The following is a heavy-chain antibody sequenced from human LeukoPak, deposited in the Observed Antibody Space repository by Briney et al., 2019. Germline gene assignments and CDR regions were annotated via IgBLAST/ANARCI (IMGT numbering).Heavy chain of an antibody. CDR1: GFTFSNYN. Sequence: GGSLRLSCAASGFTFSNYNMNWVRQAPGKGLEWVSYISSSSSTIYYADSVKGRFTISRDNAKNSLYLQMNSLRVEDTAVYYCARNRAATYNWFDPWGQGTLVTVSS. J-gene: IGHJ5*02. D-gene: IGHD2-15*01. CDR3: ARNRAATYNWFDP. V-gene: IGHV3-48*01. CDR2: ISSSSSTI.